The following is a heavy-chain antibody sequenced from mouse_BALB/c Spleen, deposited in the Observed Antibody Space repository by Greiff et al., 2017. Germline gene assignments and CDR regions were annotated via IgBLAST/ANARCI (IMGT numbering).Heavy chain of an antibody. J-gene: IGHJ2*01. V-gene: IGHV1S137*01. CDR3: ARGDGSSYFDY. D-gene: IGHD1-1*01. CDR1: GYTFTDYA. Sequence: QVQLKQSGAELVRPGVSVKISCKGSGYTFTDYAMHWVKQSHAKSLEWIGVISTYYGDASYNQKFKGKATMTVDKSSSTAYMELARLTSEDSAIYYCARGDGSSYFDYWGQGTTLTVSS. CDR2: ISTYYGDA.